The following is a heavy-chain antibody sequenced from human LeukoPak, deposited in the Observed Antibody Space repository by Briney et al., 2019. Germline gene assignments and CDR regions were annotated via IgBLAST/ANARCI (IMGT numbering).Heavy chain of an antibody. CDR3: ARDQGTSGWYGLRTYYYYMDV. D-gene: IGHD6-19*01. CDR1: GGSFSHYY. CDR2: IYYSGST. J-gene: IGHJ6*03. Sequence: TSETLSLTCAVYGGSFSHYYWSWIRQPPGKGLEWIGHIYYSGSTDYNPSLKSRVTISVDTSKNQFSLKLSSVTAADTAVYYCARDQGTSGWYGLRTYYYYMDVWGKGTTVTVSS. V-gene: IGHV4-59*01.